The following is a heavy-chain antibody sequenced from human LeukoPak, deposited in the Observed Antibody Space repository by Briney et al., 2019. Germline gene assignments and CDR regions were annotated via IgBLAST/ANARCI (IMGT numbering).Heavy chain of an antibody. J-gene: IGHJ3*02. CDR2: IYYSGST. V-gene: IGHV4-59*08. D-gene: IGHD2/OR15-2a*01. CDR1: GDSINNYY. Sequence: SETLSLTCSVSGDSINNYYWNWIRQPPGKGLGWIGYIYYSGSTRYNPSLQSRVTMSIGTSKTQFSLKLDSVTAEDTAVYYCARRRRLKNPGGDAFDIWGQGTVVIVSS. CDR3: ARRRRLKNPGGDAFDI.